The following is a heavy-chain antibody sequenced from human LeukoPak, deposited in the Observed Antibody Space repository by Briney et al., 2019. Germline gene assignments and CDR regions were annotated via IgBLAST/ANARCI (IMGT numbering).Heavy chain of an antibody. CDR3: ASLDYGGNFDY. D-gene: IGHD4-23*01. Sequence: ASVKVSCKASGYTFTSYGISWVRQAPGQGLEWMGWISAYNGNTNYAQKLLGRVTMTTDTSTSTAYMELRSLRSDDTAVYYCASLDYGGNFDYWGQGALVTVSS. J-gene: IGHJ4*02. CDR1: GYTFTSYG. CDR2: ISAYNGNT. V-gene: IGHV1-18*01.